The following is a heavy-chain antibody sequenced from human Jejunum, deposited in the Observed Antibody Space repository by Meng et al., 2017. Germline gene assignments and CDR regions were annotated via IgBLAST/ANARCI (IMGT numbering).Heavy chain of an antibody. CDR2: VSTDGNT. CDR1: GFTFSSSS. Sequence: GESLKISCAASGFTFSSSSMTWVRQAPGKGLEWVSSVSTDGNTYYADSVKGRFTISRDNANNSLYLQMNILRAEDTAIYYCARNQQQPLDYWGQGTLVTVSS. V-gene: IGHV3-69-1*01. CDR3: ARNQQQPLDY. D-gene: IGHD1/OR15-1a*01. J-gene: IGHJ4*02.